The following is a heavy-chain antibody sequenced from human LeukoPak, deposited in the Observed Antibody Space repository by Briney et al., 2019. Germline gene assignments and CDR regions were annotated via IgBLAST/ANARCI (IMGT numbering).Heavy chain of an antibody. Sequence: SVKVSCKASGGTFSSYAISWVRQAPGQGLEWMGGIIPIFGTANYAQKFQGRVTITTDESTSTAYMELSSLRSEDTAVYYCAREIMDQLPQSSGDYYYMDVWGKGTTVTVSS. D-gene: IGHD2-2*01. CDR2: IIPIFGTA. CDR3: AREIMDQLPQSSGDYYYMDV. J-gene: IGHJ6*03. V-gene: IGHV1-69*05. CDR1: GGTFSSYA.